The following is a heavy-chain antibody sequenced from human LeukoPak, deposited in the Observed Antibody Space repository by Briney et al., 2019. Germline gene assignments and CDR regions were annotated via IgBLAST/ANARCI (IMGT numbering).Heavy chain of an antibody. Sequence: PSETITLTCAVSGYSISRGYYWGWIRQTPGTGLEWIGRIYHSGGTYYSPSLKSRVTISVDTSKNQFSLKLSSVTAADTAVYYCARPRYSSSHFDYWGQGTLVTVSS. J-gene: IGHJ4*02. CDR2: IYHSGGT. CDR3: ARPRYSSSHFDY. D-gene: IGHD6-13*01. CDR1: GYSISRGYY. V-gene: IGHV4-38-2*01.